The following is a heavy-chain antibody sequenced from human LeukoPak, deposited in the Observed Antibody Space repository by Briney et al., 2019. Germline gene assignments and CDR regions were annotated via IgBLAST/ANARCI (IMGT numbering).Heavy chain of an antibody. CDR3: AKDDSSGYYLDY. D-gene: IGHD3-22*01. CDR1: GFTFSSYG. V-gene: IGHV3-33*06. Sequence: PGGSLRLSCAASGFTFSSYGMHWVRQAPGKGLEWVAVIWYDGSNKYYADSVKGRFTISRDSSKNTLYLQTNSLRAADTAVYYCAKDDSSGYYLDYWGQGTLVTVSS. J-gene: IGHJ4*02. CDR2: IWYDGSNK.